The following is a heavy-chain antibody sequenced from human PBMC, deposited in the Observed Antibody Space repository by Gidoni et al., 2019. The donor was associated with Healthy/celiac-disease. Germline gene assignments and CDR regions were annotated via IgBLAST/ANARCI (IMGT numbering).Heavy chain of an antibody. V-gene: IGHV4-31*03. CDR3: ARGLYYDILTGYYPFDY. CDR2: IYYSGST. CDR1: GGSISSGGYY. D-gene: IGHD3-9*01. Sequence: QVQLQESGPGLVKPSQTLSLTCTVSGGSISSGGYYWSWIRQHPGKGLEWIGYIYYSGSTYYNPSLKSRVTISVDTSKNQFSLKLSSVTAADTAVYYCARGLYYDILTGYYPFDYWGQGTLVTVSS. J-gene: IGHJ4*02.